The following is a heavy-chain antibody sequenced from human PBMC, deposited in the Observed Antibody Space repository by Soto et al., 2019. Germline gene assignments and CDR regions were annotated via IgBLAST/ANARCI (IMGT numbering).Heavy chain of an antibody. J-gene: IGHJ3*02. D-gene: IGHD5-12*01. CDR2: IYYSGST. CDR1: GGSISSYY. Sequence: LSLTCTVSGGSISSYYWSWIRQPPGKGLEWIGYIYYSGSTNYNPSLKSRVTISVDTSKNQFSLKLSSVTAADTAVYYCARRGDGYKRAFDIWGQGTMVTVSS. V-gene: IGHV4-59*01. CDR3: ARRGDGYKRAFDI.